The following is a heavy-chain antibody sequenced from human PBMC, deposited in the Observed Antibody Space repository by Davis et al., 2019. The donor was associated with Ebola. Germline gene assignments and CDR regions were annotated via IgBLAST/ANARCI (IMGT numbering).Heavy chain of an antibody. Sequence: PGGSLRLSCAASGFTFSSYGMHWVRQAPGKGLEWVAFIRYDGSNKYYADSVKGRFTISRDNSKNTLYLQMNSLRAEDTAVYYCARDPLGYTDDNDSWGQGTLVIVSS. CDR1: GFTFSSYG. J-gene: IGHJ4*02. V-gene: IGHV3-30*02. CDR3: ARDPLGYTDDNDS. CDR2: IRYDGSNK. D-gene: IGHD2-2*02.